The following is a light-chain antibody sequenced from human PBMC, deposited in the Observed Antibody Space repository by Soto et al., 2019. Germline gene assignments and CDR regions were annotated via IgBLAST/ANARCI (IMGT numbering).Light chain of an antibody. V-gene: IGKV1-5*01. CDR3: QQYNSYSPYT. CDR2: DAS. CDR1: QSISSW. Sequence: DIQMTQSPSTLSASVGDRVTITCRASQSISSWLAWYQQKPGKAPKLLIYDASSLESGVPSRFSGSGSGTEFTLTISSLQPDAFATYYGQQYNSYSPYTFGQGTKLEIK. J-gene: IGKJ2*01.